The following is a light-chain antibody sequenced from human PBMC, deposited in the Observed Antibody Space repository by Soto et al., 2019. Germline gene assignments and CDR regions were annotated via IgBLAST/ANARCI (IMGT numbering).Light chain of an antibody. CDR2: GAS. V-gene: IGKV3-20*01. CDR3: QQYGSLPWT. J-gene: IGKJ1*01. Sequence: EIVLTQSPGTLSLSPGGRATLSCWASQSVSNSFLAWYQQKPGQAPRLLIYGASSRATGIPDRFSGSGSGTDFPLTISRLEPEDLAVYYCQQYGSLPWTFGQGTKVEIK. CDR1: QSVSNSF.